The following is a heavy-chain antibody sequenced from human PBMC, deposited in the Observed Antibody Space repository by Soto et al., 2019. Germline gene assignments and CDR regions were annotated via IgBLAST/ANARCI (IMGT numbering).Heavy chain of an antibody. V-gene: IGHV4-38-2*01. CDR2: IFHGGNT. J-gene: IGHJ3*01. CDR1: GFFISSGNY. CDR3: ARARWYDAFDV. D-gene: IGHD2-15*01. Sequence: TLSLTCAVSGFFISSGNYWGWIRKPPGKGLEWIGSIFHGGNTYYNPSLKSRVTISVDMSKNQFSLKLNSVTAADTAVYYCARARWYDAFDVWGQGTVVTVSS.